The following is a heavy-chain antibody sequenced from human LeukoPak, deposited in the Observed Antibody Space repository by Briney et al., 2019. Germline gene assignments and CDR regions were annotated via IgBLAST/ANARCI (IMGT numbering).Heavy chain of an antibody. CDR2: IYYSGST. J-gene: IGHJ6*02. V-gene: IGHV4-59*01. CDR3: AREEVYYGMDA. CDR1: GGSISSYY. Sequence: SETLSLTCTVSGGSISSYYWSWIRQPPGKGLEWIGYIYYSGSTNYNPSLKSRVTISVDTSKNQFSLKLSSVTAADTAVYYCAREEVYYGMDAWGQGTTVTVSS.